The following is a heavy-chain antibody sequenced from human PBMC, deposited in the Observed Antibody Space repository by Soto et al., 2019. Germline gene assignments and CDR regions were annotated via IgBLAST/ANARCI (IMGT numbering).Heavy chain of an antibody. CDR2: INHSGST. J-gene: IGHJ4*02. Sequence: SETLSLTCAVYGGSFSGYYWSWFRQPPGKGLEWIGEINHSGSTNYNPSLKSRVTISVDTSKNQFSLKLSSVTAADTAVYYCARAGGYSYGYYFDYWGQGTLVT. V-gene: IGHV4-34*01. CDR1: GGSFSGYY. D-gene: IGHD5-18*01. CDR3: ARAGGYSYGYYFDY.